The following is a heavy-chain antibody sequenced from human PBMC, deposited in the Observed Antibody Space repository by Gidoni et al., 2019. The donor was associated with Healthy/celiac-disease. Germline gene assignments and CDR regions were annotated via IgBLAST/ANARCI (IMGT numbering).Heavy chain of an antibody. V-gene: IGHV1-69*01. D-gene: IGHD6-19*01. CDR2: IIPIFGTA. J-gene: IGHJ6*02. Sequence: QVQLVQSGAEGKKPGSSVKVSCKASGGNFSSYAISWVRQAPGQGLEWMGGIIPIFGTANYAQKFQGRVTITADESTSTAYMELSSLRSEDTAVYYCARGWSSGWYGYYGMDVWGQGTTVTVSS. CDR1: GGNFSSYA. CDR3: ARGWSSGWYGYYGMDV.